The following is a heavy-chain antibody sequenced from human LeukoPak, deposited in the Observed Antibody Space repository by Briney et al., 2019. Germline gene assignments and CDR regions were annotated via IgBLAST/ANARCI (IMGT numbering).Heavy chain of an antibody. CDR1: GGTFSSYA. CDR2: IIPIFGTA. D-gene: IGHD3-22*01. CDR3: ARADSTYYYDSSGYKAPFDY. J-gene: IGHJ4*02. V-gene: IGHV1-69*13. Sequence: ASVKVSCKASGGTFSSYAMSWVRQAPGQGLEWMGGIIPIFGTANYAQKFQGRVTITADESTSTAYMELSSLRSEDTAVYYCARADSTYYYDSSGYKAPFDYWGQGTLVTVSS.